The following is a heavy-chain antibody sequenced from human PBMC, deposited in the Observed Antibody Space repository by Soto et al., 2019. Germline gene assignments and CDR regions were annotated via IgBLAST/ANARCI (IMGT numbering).Heavy chain of an antibody. CDR2: ISAYNGNT. CDR1: GYTFTSYG. D-gene: IGHD3-3*01. Sequence: ASVKVSCKASGYTFTSYGISWVRQAPGQGLEWMGWISAYNGNTNYAQKLQGRVTMTTDTSTSTAHMELRSLRSDDTAVYYCARGYDFWSGLNWFDPWGQGTLVTVSS. J-gene: IGHJ5*02. V-gene: IGHV1-18*01. CDR3: ARGYDFWSGLNWFDP.